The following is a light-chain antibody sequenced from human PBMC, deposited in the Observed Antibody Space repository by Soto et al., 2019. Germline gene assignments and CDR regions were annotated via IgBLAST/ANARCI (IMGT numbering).Light chain of an antibody. CDR3: SSYAGFNQVL. CDR2: DVT. J-gene: IGLJ2*01. V-gene: IGLV2-8*01. Sequence: QSVLTQPPSASGSPGQSVTISCTGTSSDVGLYNFVSWYQQHPGKAPKLTIYDVTKRPSGVPDRFSGSKSGNTASLTVSGLQPDDEADYYCSSYAGFNQVLFGGGTKLTVL. CDR1: SSDVGLYNF.